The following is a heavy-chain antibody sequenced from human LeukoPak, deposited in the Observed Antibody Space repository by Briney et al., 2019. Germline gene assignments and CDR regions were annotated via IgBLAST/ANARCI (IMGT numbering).Heavy chain of an antibody. Sequence: GGSLRLSCAASGFTFSSYLMSWVRQAPGKGLEWVANIKQDGTEKYYVDSVKGRFTISRDNAKNSLYLQMNSLRAEDTAVYYCTRESGNFDYWGQGTLVTVSS. J-gene: IGHJ4*02. D-gene: IGHD3-10*01. CDR1: GFTFSSYL. CDR3: TRESGNFDY. CDR2: IKQDGTEK. V-gene: IGHV3-7*01.